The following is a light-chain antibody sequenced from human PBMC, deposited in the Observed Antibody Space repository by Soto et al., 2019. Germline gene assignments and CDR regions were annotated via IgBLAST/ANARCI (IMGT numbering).Light chain of an antibody. J-gene: IGKJ1*01. CDR3: QEYNTYSWT. CDR1: QSISSW. CDR2: DAS. Sequence: DIQMTQSPSTLSASVGDRLTITCRASQSISSWLAWYQQKPGKXPKXXIFDASNFESGVPSRFSGSGSGTEFTITISSLQPDDFATYYCQEYNTYSWTFGQGTKVDIK. V-gene: IGKV1-5*01.